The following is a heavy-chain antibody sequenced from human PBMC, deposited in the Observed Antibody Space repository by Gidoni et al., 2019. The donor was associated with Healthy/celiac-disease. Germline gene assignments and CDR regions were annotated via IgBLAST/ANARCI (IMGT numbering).Heavy chain of an antibody. D-gene: IGHD2-15*01. Sequence: EVQLVESGGGLVQPGGSLRLSCAASGFTLSSNAMSWVRQAPGKGLEWVSAISGSGGITYYADSVKGRFTISSDNSKNTLYLQMNSLRAEDTAVYYCAKDSTDCSGGSCYYYYYGMDVWGQGTTVTVSS. CDR2: ISGSGGIT. V-gene: IGHV3-23*04. CDR1: GFTLSSNA. CDR3: AKDSTDCSGGSCYYYYYGMDV. J-gene: IGHJ6*02.